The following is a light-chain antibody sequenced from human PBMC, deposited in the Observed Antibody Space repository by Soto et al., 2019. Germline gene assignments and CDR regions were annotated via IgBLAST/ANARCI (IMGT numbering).Light chain of an antibody. J-gene: IGLJ2*01. CDR3: QSYDSSLSAAV. Sequence: QSVLTQPPSVSGAPGQKVIISCTGSSSNIGAGYDVHWYQQLPGTAPKLLIYSNNNRPSGVPDRLSGSKSGTSASLAITGHQVEDEADYYCQSYDSSLSAAVFGGGTKLTVL. CDR2: SNN. CDR1: SSNIGAGYD. V-gene: IGLV1-40*01.